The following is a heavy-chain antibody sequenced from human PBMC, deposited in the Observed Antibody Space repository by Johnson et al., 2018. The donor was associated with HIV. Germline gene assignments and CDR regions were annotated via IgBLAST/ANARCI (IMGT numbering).Heavy chain of an antibody. CDR2: IWHDGRDV. CDR1: GFTFSSYG. J-gene: IGHJ3*02. Sequence: QVQLVESGGGVVQPGTSLRLSCAASGFTFSSYGIHWVRQAPGKGLEWVAFIWHDGRDVYYADSVKGRFTVSRDNSKNAVYLQMNSLRAEDTAVYYCARDRVWFGELYAFDIWGQGTMVTVSS. V-gene: IGHV3-33*01. CDR3: ARDRVWFGELYAFDI. D-gene: IGHD3-10*01.